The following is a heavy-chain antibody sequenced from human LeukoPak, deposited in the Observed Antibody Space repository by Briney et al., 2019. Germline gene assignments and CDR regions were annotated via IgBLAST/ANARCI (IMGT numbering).Heavy chain of an antibody. CDR3: ARVFWETVNTGYYSDF. V-gene: IGHV3-21*01. CDR2: IASSSSDI. J-gene: IGHJ4*02. CDR1: EFVFSSHA. D-gene: IGHD3-22*01. Sequence: GGSLRLSCVASEFVFSSHAMIWVRQAPGKGLEWISSIASSSSDIFYADSVRGRFTISRDNANNALHLQMNSLRAEDTAVYYCARVFWETVNTGYYSDFWGQGTLVTVSS.